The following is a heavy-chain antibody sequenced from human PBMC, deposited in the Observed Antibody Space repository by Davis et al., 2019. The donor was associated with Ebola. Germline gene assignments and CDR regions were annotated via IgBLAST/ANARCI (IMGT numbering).Heavy chain of an antibody. CDR1: GFTFSGSA. D-gene: IGHD1-26*01. V-gene: IGHV3-73*01. Sequence: GESLKISCAASGFTFSGSAMHWVRQASGKGLEWVGRIRSKANSYATAYAASVKGRFTISRDDSKNTAFRQMKRLKTEDTAVYYCSGSYRGFDYWGQGTLVTVSS. CDR2: IRSKANSYAT. J-gene: IGHJ4*02. CDR3: SGSYRGFDY.